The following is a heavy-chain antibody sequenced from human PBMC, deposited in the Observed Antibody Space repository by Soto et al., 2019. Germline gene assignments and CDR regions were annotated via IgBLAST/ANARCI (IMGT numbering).Heavy chain of an antibody. J-gene: IGHJ3*01. D-gene: IGHD2-8*01. V-gene: IGHV1-69*13. CDR3: ARVGNGAL. CDR1: GVTFSSYA. Sequence: SVKVSCKATGVTFSSYAISWVRQAPGQGHEWIGGIIPIFSTANYAQKFQGRVTITADESTSTAYMELSSLRSEDTAVYYCARVGNGALWGQGTMVTVSS. CDR2: IIPIFSTA.